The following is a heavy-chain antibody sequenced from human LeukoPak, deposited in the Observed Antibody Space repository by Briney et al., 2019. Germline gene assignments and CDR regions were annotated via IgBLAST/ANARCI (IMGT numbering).Heavy chain of an antibody. V-gene: IGHV1-18*01. CDR3: ARDGRAPYYDFWSGYGFDY. CDR1: GYTFTSYG. J-gene: IGHJ4*02. CDR2: ISAYNGNT. Sequence: ASVKVSCKASGYTFTSYGISWVRQAPGQGLEWMGWISAYNGNTNYAQKFQGRVTMTTDTSTSTAYMELSSLRSEDTAVYYCARDGRAPYYDFWSGYGFDYWGQGTLVTVSS. D-gene: IGHD3-3*01.